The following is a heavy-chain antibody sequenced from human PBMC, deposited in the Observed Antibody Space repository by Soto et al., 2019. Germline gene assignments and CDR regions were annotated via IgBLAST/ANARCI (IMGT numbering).Heavy chain of an antibody. CDR1: GFLFSGYA. J-gene: IGHJ4*02. CDR2: ISYDGKEK. CDR3: ARGRGLAARPQHFAH. Sequence: QVQLVESGGGVVQPGGSLRLSCATSGFLFSGYAMHRVRQTPGKGLEWVAVISYDGKEKYYADSAEGRFTISRESSGVTLYLQMSSLRVEDTAVYYCARGRGLAARPQHFAHGGQGTLVTVSS. D-gene: IGHD6-6*01. V-gene: IGHV3-30*04.